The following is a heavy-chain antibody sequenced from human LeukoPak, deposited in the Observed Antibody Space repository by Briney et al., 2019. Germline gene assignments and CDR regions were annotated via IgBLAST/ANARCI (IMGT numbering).Heavy chain of an antibody. CDR3: ARVGGYYDSSGYRY. D-gene: IGHD3-22*01. V-gene: IGHV4-31*03. CDR2: ICNSGST. CDR1: GGSISSGNYY. Sequence: SETLSLTCTVSGGSISSGNYYWSWIRQHPGKGLEWIGYICNSGSTYYNPSLKSRVTISVDTSKNQFSLKLSSVTAADTAVYYCARVGGYYDSSGYRYWGQGTLVTVSS. J-gene: IGHJ4*02.